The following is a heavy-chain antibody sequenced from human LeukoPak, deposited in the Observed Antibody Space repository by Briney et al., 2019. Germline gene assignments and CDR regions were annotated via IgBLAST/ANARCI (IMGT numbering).Heavy chain of an antibody. D-gene: IGHD1-1*01. Sequence: GGSLRLSCAVSGFTFDNYDMHWVRQAQGKGLEWVAFIRGDGSDQYYEDSVKGRFTISRDNSKNTLFLQMNSLRFEDTALYYCANLEDNWGQGTLVTVSS. J-gene: IGHJ4*02. CDR2: IRGDGSDQ. CDR1: GFTFDNYD. V-gene: IGHV3-30*02. CDR3: ANLEDN.